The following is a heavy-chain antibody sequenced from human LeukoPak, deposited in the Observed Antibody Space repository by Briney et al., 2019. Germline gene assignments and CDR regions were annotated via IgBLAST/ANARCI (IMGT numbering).Heavy chain of an antibody. Sequence: HSGGSLRLSCAASGFSFSDSPMSWVRQAPGKGLEWVSGISYSGADTPYADSVKGRFTISRDNAKNTLYLQMNSLRAEDSAVYYYARYGGVNWFGFDIWGQGTTVTVSS. V-gene: IGHV3-23*01. CDR2: ISYSGADT. CDR1: GFSFSDSP. J-gene: IGHJ3*02. D-gene: IGHD3-16*01. CDR3: ARYGGVNWFGFDI.